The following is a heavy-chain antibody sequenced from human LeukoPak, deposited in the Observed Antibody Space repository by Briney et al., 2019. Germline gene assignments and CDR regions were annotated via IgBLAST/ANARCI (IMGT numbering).Heavy chain of an antibody. D-gene: IGHD2-8*01. CDR3: AKKGPHCTNGVCYTKYYFDY. CDR2: ISGSGGST. V-gene: IGHV3-23*01. Sequence: GGSLRLSCSASGFTFSSYAMHWVRQAPGKGLEWVSAISGSGGSTYYADPVKGRFTISRDNSKNTLYLQMNSLRAEDTAVYYCAKKGPHCTNGVCYTKYYFDYWGQGTLVTVSS. J-gene: IGHJ4*02. CDR1: GFTFSSYA.